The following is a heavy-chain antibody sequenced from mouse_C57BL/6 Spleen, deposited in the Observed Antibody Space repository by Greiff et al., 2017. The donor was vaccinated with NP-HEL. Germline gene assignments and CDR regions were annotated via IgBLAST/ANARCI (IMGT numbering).Heavy chain of an antibody. CDR1: GYTFTSYW. V-gene: IGHV1-64*01. J-gene: IGHJ2*01. Sequence: QVQLQQPGAELVKPGASVKLSCKASGYTFTSYWMHWVKQRPGQGLEWIGMIHPNSGSTNYNEKFKSKATLTVDKSYSTAYMQLSSLTSEDSAVYYCARSGRQLRPFDYWGQGTTLTVSS. D-gene: IGHD3-2*02. CDR2: IHPNSGST. CDR3: ARSGRQLRPFDY.